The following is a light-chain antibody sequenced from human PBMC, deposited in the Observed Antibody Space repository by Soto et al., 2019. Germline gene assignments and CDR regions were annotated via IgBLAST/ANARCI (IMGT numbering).Light chain of an antibody. Sequence: EIVLTQSPGTLSLSPGERATLSCRASQSVSSSYLAWYQQKPGQAPRLLIYGASCRATGIPDRFSGSGSGTDFTLTISRLEPEDFAVYYCQQYGSSPLTFGGGTKLEIK. CDR1: QSVSSSY. CDR3: QQYGSSPLT. CDR2: GAS. V-gene: IGKV3-20*01. J-gene: IGKJ4*01.